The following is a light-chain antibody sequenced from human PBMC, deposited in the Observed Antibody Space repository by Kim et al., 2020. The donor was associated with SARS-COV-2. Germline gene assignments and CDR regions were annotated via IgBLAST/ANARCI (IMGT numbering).Light chain of an antibody. J-gene: IGLJ2*01. V-gene: IGLV3-25*03. CDR3: QSADSSGTPLVV. Sequence: SYELPQPPSVSVSPGQTARITCSGDALPKQYAYWYQQKPGQAPVLVIYKDSERPSGIPERFSGSSSGTTVTLTISGVQAEDEADYYCQSADSSGTPLVVF. CDR2: KDS. CDR1: ALPKQY.